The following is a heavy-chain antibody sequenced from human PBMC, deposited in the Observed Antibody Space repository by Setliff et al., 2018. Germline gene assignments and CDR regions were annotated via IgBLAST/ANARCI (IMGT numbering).Heavy chain of an antibody. CDR3: ARMSGFLYIDV. CDR1: GGSISSHY. V-gene: IGHV4-4*07. Sequence: SETLSLTCTVSGGSISSHYWTWIRQPAGKGLEWIGRLYTSWSTNYNPSLKSRVTISVDTSKNQFSLKLSSVTAADTAVYYCARMSGFLYIDVWGKGTTVTVSS. CDR2: LYTSWST. D-gene: IGHD3-3*01. J-gene: IGHJ6*03.